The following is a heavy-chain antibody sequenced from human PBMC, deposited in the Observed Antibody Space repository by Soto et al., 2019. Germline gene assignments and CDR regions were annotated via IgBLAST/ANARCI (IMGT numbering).Heavy chain of an antibody. V-gene: IGHV4-39*01. CDR2: IYYSGST. D-gene: IGHD6-13*01. CDR3: ARRSSSSEYYFDY. CDR1: GGSISSSSYY. J-gene: IGHJ4*02. Sequence: SETLSLTCTVSGGSISSSSYYWGWIRQPPGKGLEWIGSIYYSGSTYYNPSLKSRVTISVDTSKNQFSLKLSSVTAADTAVYYCARRSSSSEYYFDYWGQGTLVTVSS.